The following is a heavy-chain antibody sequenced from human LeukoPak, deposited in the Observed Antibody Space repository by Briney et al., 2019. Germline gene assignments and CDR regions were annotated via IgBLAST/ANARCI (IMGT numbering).Heavy chain of an antibody. J-gene: IGHJ6*03. CDR2: INHRGST. CDR3: ARGIVATILYYYYYMDV. D-gene: IGHD5-12*01. Sequence: SETLSLTCAVYGGSFSGYYWSWIRQPPGKGLEWIGEINHRGSTNYNPSLKSRVTISVDTSKNQFSLKLSSVTAADTAVYYCARGIVATILYYYYYMDVWGKGTTVTVSS. CDR1: GGSFSGYY. V-gene: IGHV4-34*01.